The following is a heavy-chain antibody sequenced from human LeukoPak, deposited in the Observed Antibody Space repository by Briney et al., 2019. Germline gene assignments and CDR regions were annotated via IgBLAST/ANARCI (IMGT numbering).Heavy chain of an antibody. CDR3: ASLKNYYDSSGYLVTDAFDM. D-gene: IGHD3-22*01. CDR1: GYTFTGYY. J-gene: IGHJ3*02. CDR2: INPNSGGT. V-gene: IGHV1-2*02. Sequence: ASVKVSCKASGYTFTGYYMHWVRQAPGQGLEWIGWINPNSGGTNYAQKFQGRVTMTRDTSISTAYMELSRLRSDDTAVYYCASLKNYYDSSGYLVTDAFDMWGQGTMVIVSS.